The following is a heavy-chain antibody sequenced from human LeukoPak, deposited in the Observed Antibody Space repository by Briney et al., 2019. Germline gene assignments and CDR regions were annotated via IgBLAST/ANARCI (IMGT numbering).Heavy chain of an antibody. CDR1: GYTFTGYY. CDR3: ARDLTDNYCSSTSCKWGSNWFDP. Sequence: ASVKVSCKASGYTFTGYYMHWVRQAPGQGLEWMGWINPNSGGTNYAQKFQGRVTMTRDTSISTAYMELRSLRSDDTALYYCARDLTDNYCSSTSCKWGSNWFDPWGQGTLVTVSS. V-gene: IGHV1-2*02. J-gene: IGHJ5*02. D-gene: IGHD2-2*01. CDR2: INPNSGGT.